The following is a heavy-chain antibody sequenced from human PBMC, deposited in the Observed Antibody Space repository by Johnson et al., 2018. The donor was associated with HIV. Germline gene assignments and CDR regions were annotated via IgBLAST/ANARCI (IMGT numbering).Heavy chain of an antibody. Sequence: QVQLVESGGGVVQPGRSLRLSCAASGLTFSSYGMHWVRQAPGKGLEWVSVIYSGGTTYHADSVKGRFIISRDNSKNTLYLQMNSLRAEDTAVYYCARAPEVRGVDAFDVWGQGTMVTVSS. V-gene: IGHV3-NL1*01. J-gene: IGHJ3*01. CDR1: GLTFSSYG. CDR2: IYSGGTT. CDR3: ARAPEVRGVDAFDV. D-gene: IGHD3-10*01.